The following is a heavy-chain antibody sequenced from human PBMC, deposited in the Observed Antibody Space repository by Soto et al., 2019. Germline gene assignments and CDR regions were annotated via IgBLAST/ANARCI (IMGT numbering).Heavy chain of an antibody. CDR2: IHSSGTT. J-gene: IGHJ3*02. V-gene: IGHV4-31*03. D-gene: IGHD3-10*01. Sequence: SETLSLTCTVSGVSISSRGYYWSWIRQHPGKGLEWIGYIHSSGTTYYRSSLQSRVTISVDASKSQFSLKLSSVTAADTAVYFFARREAEDYYGSGSYNGAFDIWGQGTMVTVSS. CDR3: ARREAEDYYGSGSYNGAFDI. CDR1: GVSISSRGYY.